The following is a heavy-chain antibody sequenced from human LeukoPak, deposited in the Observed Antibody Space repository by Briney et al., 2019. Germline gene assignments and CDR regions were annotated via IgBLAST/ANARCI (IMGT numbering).Heavy chain of an antibody. V-gene: IGHV4-59*12. CDR3: ARALQPYCSSTSCYMGNWFDP. J-gene: IGHJ5*02. CDR1: GASISNYY. CDR2: IHSSGGS. D-gene: IGHD2-2*02. Sequence: SETLSLTCTVSGASISNYYWSWIRQTPEKGLEWMGHIHSSGGSSYYPSLKSRLTLSIDTSRNQLSLRLPSVTAADTAVYYCARALQPYCSSTSCYMGNWFDPWGQGTLVTVSS.